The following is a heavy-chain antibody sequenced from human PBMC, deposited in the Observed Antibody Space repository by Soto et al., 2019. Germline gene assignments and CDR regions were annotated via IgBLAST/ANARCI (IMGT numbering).Heavy chain of an antibody. CDR1: GGTFSSYA. J-gene: IGHJ4*02. CDR2: IIPIFGTA. V-gene: IGHV1-69*13. CDR3: ARESQGYYDSSGYYYPFDY. Sequence: SVKVSCKASGGTFSSYAISWVRQAPGQGLEWMGGIIPIFGTANYAQKFQGRVTITADESTSTAYMELSSLRSEDTAVYYCARESQGYYDSSGYYYPFDYWGQGTLVTVSS. D-gene: IGHD3-22*01.